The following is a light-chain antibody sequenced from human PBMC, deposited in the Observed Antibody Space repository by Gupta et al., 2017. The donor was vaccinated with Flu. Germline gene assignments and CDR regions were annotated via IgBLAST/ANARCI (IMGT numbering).Light chain of an antibody. CDR2: NNN. V-gene: IGLV1-44*01. Sequence: QSVLTQPPSASATPGQGVTISWSGSSSNVGRYAVNWYQQHPGTAPKLLIYNNNRRPSGVPDRFSDSKSGTSAYLAISGLEAEDEAEYDCAAWDGSRNAWVFGGGTKLTVL. J-gene: IGLJ3*02. CDR3: AAWDGSRNAWV. CDR1: SSNVGRYA.